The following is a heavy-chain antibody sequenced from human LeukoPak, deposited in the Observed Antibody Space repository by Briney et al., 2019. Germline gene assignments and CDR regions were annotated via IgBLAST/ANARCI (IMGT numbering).Heavy chain of an antibody. Sequence: GGSLRLSCAASGFTFSKFWMSWVRQAPGKGLEWVTFIRPDESDTYYADSVKGRFTISRDNSKNTLSLQMTSLRAEDTAVYYCARSLVDGDYYYNMDVWGKGTTVTVSS. CDR3: ARSLVDGDYYYNMDV. V-gene: IGHV3-30*02. D-gene: IGHD2-8*02. CDR2: IRPDESDT. CDR1: GFTFSKFW. J-gene: IGHJ6*03.